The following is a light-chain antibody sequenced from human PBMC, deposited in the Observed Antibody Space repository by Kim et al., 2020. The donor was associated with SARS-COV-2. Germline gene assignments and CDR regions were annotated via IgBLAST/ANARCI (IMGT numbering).Light chain of an antibody. V-gene: IGLV2-11*03. Sequence: GQSVAISCTGTSSDVGGHDHVSWYQQHPGKAPKLIIYDVTKRPSGVPNRCSGSKSGNTASLTISGLQAEDEADYYCCSYAGTYTWVFGGGTTLTVL. J-gene: IGLJ3*02. CDR1: SSDVGGHDH. CDR3: CSYAGTYTWV. CDR2: DVT.